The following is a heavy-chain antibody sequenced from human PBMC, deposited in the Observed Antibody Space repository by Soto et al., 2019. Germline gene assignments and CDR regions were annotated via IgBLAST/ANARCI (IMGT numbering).Heavy chain of an antibody. CDR2: ISAYNGNT. D-gene: IGHD6-13*01. V-gene: IGHV1-18*01. J-gene: IGHJ4*02. Sequence: QVQLVQSGAEVKKPGASVKVSCKASGYTFTSYGISWVRQAPGQGLEWMGWISAYNGNTNYAQELQGRVTMTTDTSTSTAYMELRSVRSDDTAVYYCAGGFRGGSWYREIDYWGQGTLVTVSS. CDR1: GYTFTSYG. CDR3: AGGFRGGSWYREIDY.